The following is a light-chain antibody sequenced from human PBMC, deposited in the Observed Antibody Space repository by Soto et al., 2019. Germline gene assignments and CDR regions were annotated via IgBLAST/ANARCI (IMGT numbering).Light chain of an antibody. V-gene: IGKV4-1*01. CDR1: QSVSYSSNTKHY. Sequence: IVMTQSPDALAVSLGESSTINCKSSQSVSYSSNTKHYLAWYQQKAGQPTNLLIYSASIRDSGVPDRFSGSCSGTDFTLTIITLQAADVAVYYCQQSLTVPYTCDGGTK. CDR3: QQSLTVPYT. J-gene: IGKJ4*01. CDR2: SAS.